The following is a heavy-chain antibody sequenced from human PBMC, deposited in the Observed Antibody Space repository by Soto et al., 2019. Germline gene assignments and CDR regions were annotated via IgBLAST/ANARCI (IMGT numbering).Heavy chain of an antibody. D-gene: IGHD2-21*01. V-gene: IGHV3-33*01. CDR2: IWFDGSRR. Sequence: GGSLRLSCAASGFNFSNYGMHWVRQAPGKGLEWVAVIWFDGSRRYFADSVKGRFTISRDNSKNTLYLQMNSLRAEDTATFYCARGTGDNAFDIWGQGTMVTVSS. CDR1: GFNFSNYG. J-gene: IGHJ3*02. CDR3: ARGTGDNAFDI.